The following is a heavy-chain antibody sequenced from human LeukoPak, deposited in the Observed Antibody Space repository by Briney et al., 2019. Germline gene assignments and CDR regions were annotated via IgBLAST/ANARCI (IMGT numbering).Heavy chain of an antibody. CDR2: ISGSGGST. Sequence: GGSLRLSCAASGFTFSSYAMSWVRQAPGKGLEWVSAISGSGGSTYYADSVKGRFTIPRDNSKNTLYPQMNSLRAEDTAVYYCAKDLTMVRGVITPDAFDIWGQGTMVTVSS. D-gene: IGHD3-10*01. CDR1: GFTFSSYA. J-gene: IGHJ3*02. V-gene: IGHV3-23*01. CDR3: AKDLTMVRGVITPDAFDI.